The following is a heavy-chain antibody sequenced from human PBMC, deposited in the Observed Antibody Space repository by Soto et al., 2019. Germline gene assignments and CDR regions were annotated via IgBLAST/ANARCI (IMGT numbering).Heavy chain of an antibody. D-gene: IGHD2-15*01. Sequence: LRLSCAASGFTFSSYGMHWVRQAPGKGLEWVAVIWYDGSNKYYADSVKGRFTISRDNSKNTLYLQMNSLRAEDTAVYYCARVHCSGGSCYSGQGFFDYWGQGTLVTVSS. CDR1: GFTFSSYG. J-gene: IGHJ4*02. CDR3: ARVHCSGGSCYSGQGFFDY. V-gene: IGHV3-33*01. CDR2: IWYDGSNK.